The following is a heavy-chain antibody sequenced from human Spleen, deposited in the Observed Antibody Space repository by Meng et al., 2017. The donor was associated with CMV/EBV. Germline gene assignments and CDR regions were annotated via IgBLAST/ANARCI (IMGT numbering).Heavy chain of an antibody. J-gene: IGHJ6*02. D-gene: IGHD6-6*01. CDR2: ISWSGHSS. CDR1: GFTFDDYA. V-gene: IGHV3-43D*03. CDR3: ARKQLGGYYYYGMDV. Sequence: GESLKISCAASGFTFDDYALHWVRQAPGKGLEWISLISWSGHSSYYADSVRGRFTISRDNAKNSLYLQMNSLRAEDTAVYYCARKQLGGYYYYGMDVWGQGTTVTVSS.